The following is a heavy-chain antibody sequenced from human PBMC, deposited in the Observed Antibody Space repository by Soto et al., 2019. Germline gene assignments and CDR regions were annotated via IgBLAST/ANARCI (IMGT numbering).Heavy chain of an antibody. CDR1: VGSFSGYY. V-gene: IGHV4-34*01. Sequence: QVQLQQWGAGLLKPSETLSLTCAVYVGSFSGYYWSWIRQPPGKGLEWIGEINHSGSTNYNPSLKSRVNISVDTSKNQFSLKLSSVTAADTAVYYCARRKRYYDSSGYYCYWGQGTLVTVSS. CDR3: ARRKRYYDSSGYYCY. J-gene: IGHJ4*02. D-gene: IGHD3-22*01. CDR2: INHSGST.